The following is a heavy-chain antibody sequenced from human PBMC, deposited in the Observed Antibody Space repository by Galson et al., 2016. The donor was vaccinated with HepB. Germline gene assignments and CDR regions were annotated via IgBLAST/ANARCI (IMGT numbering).Heavy chain of an antibody. V-gene: IGHV3-33*01. CDR2: IWFDGNQK. J-gene: IGHJ4*02. CDR1: GFSFSSYG. D-gene: IGHD6-19*01. Sequence: SLRLSCAASGFSFSSYGMQWVRQAPGKGLEWVAIIWFDGNQKYYADSVRGRFTISRDNSRKTLFLQMSSLRAEDTAVYHCAGYDNNGWYNPDYWGQGTRVSVSS. CDR3: AGYDNNGWYNPDY.